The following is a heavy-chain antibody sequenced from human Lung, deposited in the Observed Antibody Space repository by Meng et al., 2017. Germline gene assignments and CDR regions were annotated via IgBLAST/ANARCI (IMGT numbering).Heavy chain of an antibody. J-gene: IGHJ2*01. V-gene: IGHV4-30-4*01. CDR3: ARGQKGYFDL. CDR2: IYNSGST. CDR1: VRSISITNYY. Sequence: VERSNQGHARVKPDKTRSPTCSVSVRSISITNYYWRWIRQPPGKCLEWSGHIYNSGSTYYNPSLKSRITISVDTSKNQFSLKLSSVTAADTAVYYCARGQKGYFDLWGRGTLVTVSS.